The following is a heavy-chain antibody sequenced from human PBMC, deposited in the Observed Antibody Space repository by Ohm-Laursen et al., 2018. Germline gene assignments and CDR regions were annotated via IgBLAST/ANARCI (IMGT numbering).Heavy chain of an antibody. J-gene: IGHJ3*02. Sequence: GSLRLSCAASGFTYTNYVMNWVRLAPGTGLGWVSAISASGGSTYYADSVKGRFTISRDNSKNTLYLQMNSLRAEDTAVYYCAKVSGYSYGLDAFDIWGQGTMVTVSS. D-gene: IGHD5-18*01. V-gene: IGHV3-23*01. CDR2: ISASGGST. CDR1: GFTYTNYV. CDR3: AKVSGYSYGLDAFDI.